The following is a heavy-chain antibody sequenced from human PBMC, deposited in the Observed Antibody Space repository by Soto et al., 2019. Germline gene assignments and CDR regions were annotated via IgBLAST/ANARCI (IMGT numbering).Heavy chain of an antibody. CDR3: ARSVILSGVSYKGLIRLHYFDT. CDR2: INHSGST. D-gene: IGHD3-9*01. Sequence: SETLSLTCAVYGGSFSGYYWTWIRQPPGTGLEWIGEINHSGSTNYNPSLKNRVTLSLDGSKNEFSLKVNSVTAADTAVYFCARSVILSGVSYKGLIRLHYFDTWGPGTLVTVSS. CDR1: GGSFSGYY. J-gene: IGHJ4*02. V-gene: IGHV4-34*01.